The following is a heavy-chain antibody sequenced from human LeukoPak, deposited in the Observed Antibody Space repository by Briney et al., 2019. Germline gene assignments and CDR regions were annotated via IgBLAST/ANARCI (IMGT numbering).Heavy chain of an antibody. V-gene: IGHV3-48*03. Sequence: GGSLRLSCAASGFSFRSFEMSWVRQAPGKGLECISYISSSGGTIYHADSVKGRFTISRDNANNSLYLQMNSLRAEDTAVYFCAKRGVVIRVILVGFHKEAYYFDSWGQGALVTVSS. D-gene: IGHD3-22*01. CDR3: AKRGVVIRVILVGFHKEAYYFDS. CDR2: ISSSGGTI. CDR1: GFSFRSFE. J-gene: IGHJ4*02.